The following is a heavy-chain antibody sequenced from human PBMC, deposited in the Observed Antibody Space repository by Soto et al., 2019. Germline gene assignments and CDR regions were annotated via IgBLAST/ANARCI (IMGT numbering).Heavy chain of an antibody. V-gene: IGHV4-59*01. Sequence: SETLSLTCTVSGGSISSYYWSWIRQPPGKGLEWIGYIYYSGSTNYNPSLKSRVTISVDTSKNQFSLRLSSVTAADTAVYYCARGKGYCSSTGCYIYDYWGQGTLVTVSS. CDR3: ARGKGYCSSTGCYIYDY. CDR2: IYYSGST. CDR1: GGSISSYY. D-gene: IGHD2-2*02. J-gene: IGHJ4*02.